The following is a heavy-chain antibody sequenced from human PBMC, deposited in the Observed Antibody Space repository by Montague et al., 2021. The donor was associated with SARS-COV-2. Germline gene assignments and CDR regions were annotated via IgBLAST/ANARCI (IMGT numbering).Heavy chain of an antibody. D-gene: IGHD3-10*01. V-gene: IGHV4-39*01. J-gene: IGHJ4*02. CDR2: IYYSGST. CDR3: ARREDYYGSGSYQN. CDR1: GGSISSGSYY. Sequence: SETLSLTCTVSGGSISSGSYYWSWIRQPPGKGLEWIGRIYYSGSTYYNPSLKSRVTISVDTSKNQFSPKLSSATAADTAVYYCARREDYYGSGSYQNWGQGTLVTVSS.